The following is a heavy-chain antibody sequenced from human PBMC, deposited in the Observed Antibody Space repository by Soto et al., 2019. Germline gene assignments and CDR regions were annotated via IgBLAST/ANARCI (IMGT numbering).Heavy chain of an antibody. Sequence: PSETLSLTCTVSGGSISSYYWSWIRQPPGKGLEWIGYIYYSGSTNYNPCLKSRVTISVDTSKNQFSLKLSSVTAADTAVYYCASSTGDGYNPYYFDYWGQGTLVTVSS. CDR2: IYYSGST. CDR1: GGSISSYY. CDR3: ASSTGDGYNPYYFDY. V-gene: IGHV4-59*01. D-gene: IGHD5-12*01. J-gene: IGHJ4*02.